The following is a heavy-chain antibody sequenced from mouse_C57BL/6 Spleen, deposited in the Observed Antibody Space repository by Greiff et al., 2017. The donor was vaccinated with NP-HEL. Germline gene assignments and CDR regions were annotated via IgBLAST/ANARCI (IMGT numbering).Heavy chain of an antibody. D-gene: IGHD1-1*01. CDR2: INPNNGGT. Sequence: EVQLQQSGPELVKPGASVKISCKASGYTFTDYYMNWVKQSHGKSLEWIGDINPNNGGTSYNQKFKGKATLTVDKSSSTAYMELRSLTSEDSAVYYCARLYGSSYGGYFDDWGQGTTLTVSS. J-gene: IGHJ2*01. CDR1: GYTFTDYY. V-gene: IGHV1-26*01. CDR3: ARLYGSSYGGYFDD.